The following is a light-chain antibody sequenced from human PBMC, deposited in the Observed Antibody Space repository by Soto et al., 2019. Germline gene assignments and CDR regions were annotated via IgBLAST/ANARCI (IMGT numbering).Light chain of an antibody. CDR1: SSNIGNTY. J-gene: IGLJ2*01. CDR2: DNN. V-gene: IGLV1-51*01. Sequence: QPVLTQPPSVSAAPGQKVTISCSGSSSNIGNTYVSWYQQLPGTAPKLLIYDNNKRPSGIPDRFSGSKSGTSATLGITGLQTGDEADYYCGTWDSSLSAVVFGGGTKLTVL. CDR3: GTWDSSLSAVV.